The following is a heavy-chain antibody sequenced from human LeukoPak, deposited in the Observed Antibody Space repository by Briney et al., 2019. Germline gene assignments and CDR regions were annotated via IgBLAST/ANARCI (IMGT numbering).Heavy chain of an antibody. Sequence: ASVKVSCKASGGTFSSYAISWVRQAPGQGLEWMGRIIPILGIANYAQKFQGRVTITADKSTSTAYMELSSLRSEDTAVYYCARDQFYGDNPFDHWGQGTLVTVSS. CDR3: ARDQFYGDNPFDH. V-gene: IGHV1-69*04. CDR2: IIPILGIA. CDR1: GGTFSSYA. J-gene: IGHJ4*02. D-gene: IGHD4-17*01.